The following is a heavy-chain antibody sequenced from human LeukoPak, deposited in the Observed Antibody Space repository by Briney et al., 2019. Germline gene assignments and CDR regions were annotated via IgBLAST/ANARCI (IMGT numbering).Heavy chain of an antibody. CDR3: VRGLMTTADY. CDR1: GGSISSSNW. Sequence: PSGTLSLTCAVSGGSISSSNWWSWVRQPPGKGLEWIGEIYHSGSTKYNPPLKSRVTISVDTSKNQFSLKLSSVTAADTAVYYCVRGLMTTADYWGQGTLVTVSS. CDR2: IYHSGST. D-gene: IGHD4-17*01. V-gene: IGHV4-4*02. J-gene: IGHJ4*02.